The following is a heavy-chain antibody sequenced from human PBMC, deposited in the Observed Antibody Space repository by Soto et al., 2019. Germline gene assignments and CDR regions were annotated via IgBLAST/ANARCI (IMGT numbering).Heavy chain of an antibody. CDR3: ASRFGAAAGTFDP. CDR1: GGTFSSYA. D-gene: IGHD6-13*01. V-gene: IGHV1-69*13. Sequence: VASVKVSCKASGGTFSSYAISWVRQAPGQGLEWMGGIIPIFGTANYAQKFQGRVTITADESTSTAYMELSSLRSEDTAVYYCASRFGAAAGTFDPWGQGTLVTVSS. J-gene: IGHJ5*02. CDR2: IIPIFGTA.